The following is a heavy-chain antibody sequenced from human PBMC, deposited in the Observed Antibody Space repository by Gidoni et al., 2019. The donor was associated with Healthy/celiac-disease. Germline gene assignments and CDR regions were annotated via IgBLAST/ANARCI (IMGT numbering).Heavy chain of an antibody. J-gene: IGHJ4*02. V-gene: IGHV5-51*01. D-gene: IGHD4-17*01. CDR3: ARLTTVGYYFDY. Sequence: GIIYPGDSDTRYSPSFQGQVTISADKSISTAYLQWSSLKASDTAMYYCARLTTVGYYFDYWGQGTLVTVSS. CDR2: IYPGDSDT.